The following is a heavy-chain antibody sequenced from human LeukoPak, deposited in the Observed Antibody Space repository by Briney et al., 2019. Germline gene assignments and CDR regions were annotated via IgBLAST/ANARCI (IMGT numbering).Heavy chain of an antibody. V-gene: IGHV4-61*02. Sequence: SQTLSLTCTVSGGSISSGSYYWSWIRQPAGKGLEWIGRIYTSGSTNYNPSLKSRVTISVDTSKNQFPLKLSSVTAADTAVYYCARAGPYCSSTSCYENWFDPWGQGTLVTVSS. CDR3: ARAGPYCSSTSCYENWFDP. J-gene: IGHJ5*02. CDR2: IYTSGST. D-gene: IGHD2-2*01. CDR1: GGSISSGSYY.